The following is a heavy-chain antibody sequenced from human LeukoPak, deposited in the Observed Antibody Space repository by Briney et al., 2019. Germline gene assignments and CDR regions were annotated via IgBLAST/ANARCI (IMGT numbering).Heavy chain of an antibody. D-gene: IGHD2-2*01. CDR1: GGSISSYY. CDR3: ARDAGSTSYSDY. Sequence: SETLSLTCTVSGGSISSYYWSWLRQPPGKGLEWIGYIYYSGSTNYNPSLKSRVTISVDTSKNQFSLKLSSVTAADTAVYYCARDAGSTSYSDYWGQGTLVTVSS. J-gene: IGHJ4*02. CDR2: IYYSGST. V-gene: IGHV4-59*01.